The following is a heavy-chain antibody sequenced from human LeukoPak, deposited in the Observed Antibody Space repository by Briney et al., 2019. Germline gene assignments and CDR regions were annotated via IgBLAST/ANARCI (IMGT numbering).Heavy chain of an antibody. J-gene: IGHJ4*02. Sequence: PGGSLRLSCAASGFTFSSYGMHWVRQAPGKGLEWVAVISYDGSNKYYADSVKGRFTISRDNSKNTLYLQMNSLRAEDTAVYYCAKDEPGSVDYWGQGTLVTVSS. CDR1: GFTFSSYG. CDR2: ISYDGSNK. D-gene: IGHD1-14*01. CDR3: AKDEPGSVDY. V-gene: IGHV3-30*18.